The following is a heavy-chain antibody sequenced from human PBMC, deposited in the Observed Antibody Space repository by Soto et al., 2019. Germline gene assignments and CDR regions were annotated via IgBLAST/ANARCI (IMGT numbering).Heavy chain of an antibody. V-gene: IGHV4-59*01. CDR3: ARDGSGSYSSPFDY. CDR2: ISYTGGT. J-gene: IGHJ4*02. CDR1: GGSISSFY. D-gene: IGHD3-10*01. Sequence: SETLSLTCTVSGGSISSFYWSWIRQPPGKGLEYIGYISYTGGTNYNPSLKSRVTISVDTSKNQFSLKPSSVTAADTAVYYCARDGSGSYSSPFDYWGQGTLVTVS.